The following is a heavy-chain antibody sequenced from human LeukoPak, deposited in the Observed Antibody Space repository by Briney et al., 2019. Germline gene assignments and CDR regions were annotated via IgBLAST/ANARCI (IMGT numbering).Heavy chain of an antibody. J-gene: IGHJ6*02. Sequence: ASVNVSCKASGYTFTGYYMHWVRQAPGQGLEWMGWINPNSGGTNYAQKFQGRVTMTRDTSISTAYMELSRLRSDDTAVYYCARELLDYDFWSGYYPPPYGMDVWGQGTTVTVSS. D-gene: IGHD3-3*01. CDR3: ARELLDYDFWSGYYPPPYGMDV. CDR2: INPNSGGT. V-gene: IGHV1-2*02. CDR1: GYTFTGYY.